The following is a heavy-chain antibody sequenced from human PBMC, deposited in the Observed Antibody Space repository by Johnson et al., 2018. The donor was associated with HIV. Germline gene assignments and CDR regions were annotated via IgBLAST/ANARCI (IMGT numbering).Heavy chain of an antibody. D-gene: IGHD2-21*01. J-gene: IGHJ3*02. CDR2: IPYDGSEK. Sequence: VQLVESGGGVVQPGRSLRLSCAASGFTLSSYGMHWVSQAPGKGLEWAAVIPYDGSEKYYADPVTGRFTISSDNSKNTPYLQMNSLRAEDTAVYYCAKGPQGIATPDAFDIWGQGTMVTVSS. V-gene: IGHV3-30*18. CDR1: GFTLSSYG. CDR3: AKGPQGIATPDAFDI.